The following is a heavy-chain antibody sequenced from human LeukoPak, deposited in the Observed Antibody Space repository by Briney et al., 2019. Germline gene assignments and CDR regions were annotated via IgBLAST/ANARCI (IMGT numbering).Heavy chain of an antibody. CDR1: GGTFSSYA. CDR2: IIPIFGTA. J-gene: IGHJ4*02. Sequence: ASVKVSCKASGGTFSSYAISWVRQAPGQGLEWMGGIIPIFGTANYAQKFQGRVTITTDESTSTAYMELSSLRSEDTAVYYCGSSVRYFGWLLNPPFDYWGQGTLVTVSS. CDR3: GSSVRYFGWLLNPPFDY. V-gene: IGHV1-69*05. D-gene: IGHD3-9*01.